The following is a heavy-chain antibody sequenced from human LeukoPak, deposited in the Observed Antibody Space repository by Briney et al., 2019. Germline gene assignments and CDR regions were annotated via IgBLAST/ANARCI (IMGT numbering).Heavy chain of an antibody. D-gene: IGHD6-13*01. Sequence: GGSLRLSCSVSGFTFTDYWMNWVRQAPGKGLEWVASIQQYGGEKSYVDSVKGPFTISRDNAKNSLYLQMSSLRAEDTAVYYCARDGTAAGLYFDLWGQGTLVTVSS. V-gene: IGHV3-7*01. CDR1: GFTFTDYW. J-gene: IGHJ4*01. CDR2: IQQYGGEK. CDR3: ARDGTAAGLYFDL.